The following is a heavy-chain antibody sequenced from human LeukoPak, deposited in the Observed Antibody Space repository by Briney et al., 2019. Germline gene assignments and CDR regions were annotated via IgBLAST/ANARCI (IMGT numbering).Heavy chain of an antibody. CDR1: GFTVSSNY. J-gene: IGHJ4*02. D-gene: IGHD6-19*01. Sequence: PGGSLGLSCAASGFTVSSNYMSWVRQAPGKGLEWVSLIYSGGSTYYPDSVRGRFTISRDNSKNTLHLQMNSLRAEDTAVYYCARYVTGWSSGFDMWGQGTVVTVSS. CDR2: IYSGGST. V-gene: IGHV3-66*01. CDR3: ARYVTGWSSGFDM.